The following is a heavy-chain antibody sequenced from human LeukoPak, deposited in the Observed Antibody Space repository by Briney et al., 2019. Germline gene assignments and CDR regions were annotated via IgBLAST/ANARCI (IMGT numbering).Heavy chain of an antibody. D-gene: IGHD3-3*01. J-gene: IGHJ4*02. V-gene: IGHV3-21*01. CDR3: AREGYDFWSGYFPAY. CDR1: GFTFSDYS. Sequence: GGSLRLSCAASGFTFSDYSMTWVRQAPGKGLEWVSSISSSNSYIYYADSVKGRFTISRDNAKNSLYLQMNSLRVEDTAVYYCAREGYDFWSGYFPAYWGQGTLVTVSS. CDR2: ISSSNSYI.